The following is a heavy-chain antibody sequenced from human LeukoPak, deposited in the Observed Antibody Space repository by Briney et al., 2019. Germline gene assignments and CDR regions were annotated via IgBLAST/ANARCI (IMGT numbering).Heavy chain of an antibody. V-gene: IGHV3-20*04. CDR1: GFTFDDYG. CDR3: ARGPGSSSWPAGLYYYYYYMDV. D-gene: IGHD6-13*01. CDR2: INWNGGST. J-gene: IGHJ6*03. Sequence: GGSLRLSCAASGFTFDDYGMSWVRQAPGKGLEWVSGINWNGGSTGYADSVEGRFTISRDNAKNSLYLQMNSLRAEDTAVYYCARGPGSSSWPAGLYYYYYYMDVWGKGTTVTVSS.